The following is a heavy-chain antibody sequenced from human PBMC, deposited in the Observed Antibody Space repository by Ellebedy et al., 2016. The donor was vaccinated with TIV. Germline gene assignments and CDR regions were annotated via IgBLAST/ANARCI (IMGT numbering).Heavy chain of an antibody. D-gene: IGHD2-21*01. CDR1: GFTFDDYG. Sequence: GESLKISCAASGFTFDDYGMSWVRQAPGKGLEWVSGINWNGGGTGYADSVKGRFTVSRDNAKNPLYLQMDSLRAEDTALYYCARLGDSAYYYYGMDVWGQGTTVTVSS. CDR3: ARLGDSAYYYYGMDV. J-gene: IGHJ6*02. V-gene: IGHV3-20*04. CDR2: INWNGGGT.